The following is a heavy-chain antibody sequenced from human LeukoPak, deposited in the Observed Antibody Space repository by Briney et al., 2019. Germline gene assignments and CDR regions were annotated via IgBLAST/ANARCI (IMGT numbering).Heavy chain of an antibody. V-gene: IGHV3-23*01. CDR3: AGRGYESSGPKYYFDH. Sequence: GGSLRLSCAASGFTLSDYPMTWVRQAPGKGLQWVSLFDRGSLDTYYADSVRGRFTVSRDNDKNTLYLQMNSLRAEDTAVYYCAGRGYESSGPKYYFDHWGQGILVTVSS. D-gene: IGHD3-22*01. J-gene: IGHJ4*02. CDR2: FDRGSLDT. CDR1: GFTLSDYP.